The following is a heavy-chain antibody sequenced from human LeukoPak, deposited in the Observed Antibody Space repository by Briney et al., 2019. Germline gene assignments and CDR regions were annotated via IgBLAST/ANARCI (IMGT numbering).Heavy chain of an antibody. CDR3: ASRPLRKAHWFDP. CDR2: IYYSGST. CDR1: GGSISSYY. D-gene: IGHD4-17*01. J-gene: IGHJ5*02. Sequence: SETLSLTCTVSGGSISSYYWSWIRQPPGKGLEWIGYIYYSGSTYYNPSLKSRVTISVDTSKNQFSLKLSSVTAADTAVYYCASRPLRKAHWFDPWGQGTLVTVSS. V-gene: IGHV4-59*06.